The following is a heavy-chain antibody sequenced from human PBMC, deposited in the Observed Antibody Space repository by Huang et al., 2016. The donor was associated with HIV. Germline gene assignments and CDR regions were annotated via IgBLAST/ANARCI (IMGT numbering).Heavy chain of an antibody. J-gene: IGHJ4*02. CDR3: STLPPVNYGRSGGRVRDY. CDR1: GYTFSNYD. V-gene: IGHV1-8*01. Sequence: QVQLVQSGAEVKKPGASVKVSCKASGYTFSNYDINWVRQDPGQGLEWIGWMNPNSGKTGYARKVQGRVTMTRSTSISTAYMELSRLRFEDTAVYYCSTLPPVNYGRSGGRVRDYWGQGALVTVSS. CDR2: MNPNSGKT. D-gene: IGHD2-15*01.